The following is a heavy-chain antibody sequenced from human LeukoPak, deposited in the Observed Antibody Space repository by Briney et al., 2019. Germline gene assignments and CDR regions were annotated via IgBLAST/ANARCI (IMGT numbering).Heavy chain of an antibody. CDR2: ISGSSSYI. Sequence: GGSLRLSCAASGFTFSSYSMNWVRQAPGKGLEWVSSISGSSSYIYYADSVKGRFTISRDNAKNSLYLQMNRLRAEDTAVYYCARVDYDILTGYYIYAFDIWGQGTMVSVSS. D-gene: IGHD3-9*01. J-gene: IGHJ3*02. CDR1: GFTFSSYS. V-gene: IGHV3-21*01. CDR3: ARVDYDILTGYYIYAFDI.